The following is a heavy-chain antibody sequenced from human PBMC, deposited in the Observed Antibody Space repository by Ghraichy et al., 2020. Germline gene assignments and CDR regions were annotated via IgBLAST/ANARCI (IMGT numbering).Heavy chain of an antibody. D-gene: IGHD3-10*01. Sequence: GGSLRLSCAASGFAVSGNYMGWVRQAPGKGLEWVSVMYIGGGTYYADSVKGRFTISRDNIRNTLYLQINNLRAEDTAMYYCARGFDASGTANLNYFDSWGQGTLVTVSS. CDR3: ARGFDASGTANLNYFDS. CDR2: MYIGGGT. J-gene: IGHJ4*02. V-gene: IGHV3-53*01. CDR1: GFAVSGNY.